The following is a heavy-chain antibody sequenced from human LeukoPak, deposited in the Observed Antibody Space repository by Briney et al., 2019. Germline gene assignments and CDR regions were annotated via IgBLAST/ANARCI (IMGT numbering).Heavy chain of an antibody. J-gene: IGHJ4*02. CDR3: AKPYGDFDWLLGVCFDY. V-gene: IGHV3-30*18. D-gene: IGHD3-9*01. Sequence: PGGSLRLSCAASGFTFSSYGMHWVRQAPGKGLEWVAVISYDGSNKYYADSVKGRFTISRDNSKNTLYLQMNSLRAEDTAVYYCAKPYGDFDWLLGVCFDYWGQGTLVTVSS. CDR1: GFTFSSYG. CDR2: ISYDGSNK.